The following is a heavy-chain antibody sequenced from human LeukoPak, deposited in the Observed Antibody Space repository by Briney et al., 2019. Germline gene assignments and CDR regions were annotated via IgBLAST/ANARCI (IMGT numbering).Heavy chain of an antibody. CDR3: AREYNYGFHRYFDY. D-gene: IGHD5-18*01. CDR2: IYSGGST. Sequence: PGGSLRLSCTASGFTVSSNYMSWVRQAPGKGLEWVSVIYSGGSTYYADSVKGRFTISRDNSKNTLYLQMNSLRAEDTAVYYCAREYNYGFHRYFDYWGQGTLVTVSS. V-gene: IGHV3-66*01. CDR1: GFTVSSNY. J-gene: IGHJ4*02.